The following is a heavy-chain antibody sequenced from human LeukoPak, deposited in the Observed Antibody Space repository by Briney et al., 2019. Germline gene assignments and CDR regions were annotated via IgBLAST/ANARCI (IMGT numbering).Heavy chain of an antibody. Sequence: SETLSLTCDVSGGSVTSTNWWTWVRQPPGKGLEWIGEVHLDARANYNPSLKSRLIMSVDLPENHISLKLTSVTAADTAVYYCARVGGFYRPLDYAGQGTLVRVPS. CDR2: VHLDARA. D-gene: IGHD3-3*01. V-gene: IGHV4-4*02. J-gene: IGHJ4*02. CDR3: ARVGGFYRPLDY. CDR1: GGSVTSTNW.